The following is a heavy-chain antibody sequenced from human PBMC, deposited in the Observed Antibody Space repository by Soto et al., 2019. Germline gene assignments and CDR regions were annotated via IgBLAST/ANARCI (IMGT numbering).Heavy chain of an antibody. V-gene: IGHV3-33*01. CDR2: IWYDGSNK. CDR1: GFTFSSYG. D-gene: IGHD6-6*01. J-gene: IGHJ6*02. Sequence: GGSLRLSCAASGFTFSSYGMHWVRQAPGKGLEWVVVIWYDGSNKYYADSVKGRFTISRDNSKNTLYLQMNSLRAEDTAVYYCARSIAARRYYYGMDVWGQGTTVTVSS. CDR3: ARSIAARRYYYGMDV.